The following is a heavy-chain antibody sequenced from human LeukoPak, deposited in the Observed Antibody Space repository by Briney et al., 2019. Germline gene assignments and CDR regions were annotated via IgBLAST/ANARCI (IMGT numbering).Heavy chain of an antibody. D-gene: IGHD6-13*01. CDR1: GFTFSSYE. CDR3: ARSSSWYLF. J-gene: IGHJ4*02. CDR2: ISSSGSTI. V-gene: IGHV3-48*03. Sequence: PGGSLRLSCAASGFTFSSYEMNWVRQAPGKGLEWVSYISSSGSTIYYADSVKGRLTISRDNAKNSLYLQMNSLRAEDTAVYYCARSSSWYLFWGQGTLVTVSS.